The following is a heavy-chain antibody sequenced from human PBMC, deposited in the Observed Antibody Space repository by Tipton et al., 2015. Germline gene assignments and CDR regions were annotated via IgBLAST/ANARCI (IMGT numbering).Heavy chain of an antibody. CDR2: IDSSGRTI. Sequence: SLRLSCAASGFTFSNYYMSWIRQVPGKGLEWLSYIDSSGRTIYYTDSVKGRFTISRDNAKNSLYLQMNSLRAEDTAVYYCARDRYGSGSRTYYFDYWGQGTLVTVSS. CDR3: ARDRYGSGSRTYYFDY. V-gene: IGHV3-11*04. CDR1: GFTFSNYY. J-gene: IGHJ4*02. D-gene: IGHD3-10*01.